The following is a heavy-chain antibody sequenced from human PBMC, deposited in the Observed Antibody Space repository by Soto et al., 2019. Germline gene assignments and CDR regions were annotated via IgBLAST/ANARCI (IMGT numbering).Heavy chain of an antibody. CDR3: VKAVYLLDFDY. D-gene: IGHD2-8*01. J-gene: IGHJ4*02. Sequence: GASVKVSCKASGYTFTSYGISWVRQAPGQGLEWMGWISAYNGNTNYAQKLQGRVTMTTDTSTSTAYMELRSLRSDDTAVYYCVKAVYLLDFDYWGQGTLVTVSS. CDR2: ISAYNGNT. V-gene: IGHV1-18*04. CDR1: GYTFTSYG.